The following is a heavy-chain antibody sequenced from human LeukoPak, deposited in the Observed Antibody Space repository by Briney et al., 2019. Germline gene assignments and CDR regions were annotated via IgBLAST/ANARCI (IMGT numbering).Heavy chain of an antibody. CDR3: ARLSSSWILDY. CDR2: IYDSGST. V-gene: IGHV4-39*01. CDR1: GGSIRSSYYY. J-gene: IGHJ4*02. D-gene: IGHD6-13*01. Sequence: PSETLSLTCTVSGGSIRSSYYYWGWIRQPPGKGLEWIGSIYDSGSTYYNPSLKSRVTISVDTSKNQFSLKLNSVTAADTAVYYCARLSSSWILDYWGQGTLVTVSS.